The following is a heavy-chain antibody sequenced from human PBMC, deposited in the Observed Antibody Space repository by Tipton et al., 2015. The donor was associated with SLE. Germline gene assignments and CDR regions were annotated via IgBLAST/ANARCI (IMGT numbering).Heavy chain of an antibody. CDR2: INQSGEINHSGST. D-gene: IGHD1-14*01. V-gene: IGHV4-34*01. Sequence: TLSLTCAVYGGSFSGYYWTWIRQTPGKGLEWIGEINQSGEINHSGSTNYNPSLKSRVTISVDTSRNQLSLKLSSVTAADTAVYYCARLPITGTTTYWYFDLWGRGTLVTVSS. CDR3: ARLPITGTTTYWYFDL. J-gene: IGHJ2*01. CDR1: GGSFSGYY.